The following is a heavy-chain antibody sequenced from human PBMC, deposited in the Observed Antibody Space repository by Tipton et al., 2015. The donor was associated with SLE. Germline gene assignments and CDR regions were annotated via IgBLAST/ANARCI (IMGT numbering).Heavy chain of an antibody. V-gene: IGHV3-74*01. Sequence: SLRLSCAASGFTVSSYWMRWVRQAPGKGLVWVSRINGDGTRTTYADSVKGRFTISRDNAKNTLYLQMNSLSAEDTAVSFCARGDYVWGYYWCQCTLVTVTS. J-gene: IGHJ4*02. CDR3: ARGDYVWGYY. CDR1: GFTVSSYW. CDR2: INGDGTRT. D-gene: IGHD3-16*01.